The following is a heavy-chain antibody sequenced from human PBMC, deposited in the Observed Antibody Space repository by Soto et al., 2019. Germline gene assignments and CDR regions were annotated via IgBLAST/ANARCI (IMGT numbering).Heavy chain of an antibody. V-gene: IGHV3-23*01. D-gene: IGHD6-19*01. J-gene: IGHJ1*01. CDR1: GFTFSSYA. Sequence: EVQLLESGGGLVQPGGSLRLSCAASGFTFSSYAMSWVRQAPGKGLEWVSGISGSGDSTYYADSVKGRFTISRDNSKKTVYLQMNGMRAEDTAVYYCAKGVPGIAVAGTGYFQHWGQGTLVTVSS. CDR2: ISGSGDST. CDR3: AKGVPGIAVAGTGYFQH.